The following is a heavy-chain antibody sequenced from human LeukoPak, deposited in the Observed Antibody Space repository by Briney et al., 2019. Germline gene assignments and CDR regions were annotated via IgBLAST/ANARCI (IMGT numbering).Heavy chain of an antibody. Sequence: SETLSLTCTVSGGSISSYYWSWIRQPPGKGLEWIGYIYYSGSTNYNPSLKSRVTISVDTSKNQFSLKLSSVTAADTAVYYCARVEPTWEMDYWGQGTLVTVSS. V-gene: IGHV4-59*01. CDR1: GGSISSYY. J-gene: IGHJ4*02. D-gene: IGHD1-26*01. CDR2: IYYSGST. CDR3: ARVEPTWEMDY.